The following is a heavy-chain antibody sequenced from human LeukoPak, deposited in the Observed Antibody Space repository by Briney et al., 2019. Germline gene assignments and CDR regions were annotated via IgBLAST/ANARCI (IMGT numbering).Heavy chain of an antibody. CDR3: AKYRRIGGWYDSSGPVDY. CDR1: GFTFSSYG. CDR2: ISYDGSNK. V-gene: IGHV3-30*18. Sequence: PGGSLRLSCAASGFTFSSYGMHWVRQAPGKGLEWVAVISYDGSNKYYADSMKGRFTISRDNSKNTLYLQMNSLRAEDTAVYYCAKYRRIGGWYDSSGPVDYWGQGTLVTVSS. D-gene: IGHD3-22*01. J-gene: IGHJ4*02.